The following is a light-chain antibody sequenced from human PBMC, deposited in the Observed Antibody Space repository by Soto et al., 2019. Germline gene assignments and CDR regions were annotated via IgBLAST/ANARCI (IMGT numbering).Light chain of an antibody. J-gene: IGLJ1*01. V-gene: IGLV2-14*03. CDR1: SSDVGSPYNY. CDR3: SSYTTTDTYV. Sequence: QSALTQPASVSGSPGQSITISCTGTSSDVGSPYNYVSWFQQHPGKAPKLMIYDISNRPSGISNRFSGSKSGNTASLTISVLQAEDEGDYYCSSYTTTDTYVFGPGTKLTVL. CDR2: DIS.